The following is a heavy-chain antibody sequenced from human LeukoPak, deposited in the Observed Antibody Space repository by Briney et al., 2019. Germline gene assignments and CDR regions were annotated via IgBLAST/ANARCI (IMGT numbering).Heavy chain of an antibody. J-gene: IGHJ6*02. CDR2: ISGSGGST. D-gene: IGHD3-10*01. CDR1: GFTFSNYA. V-gene: IGHV3-23*01. CDR3: AKEGYYGSRRSGMDV. Sequence: GGSLRLSCAASGFTFSNYAMSWVRQAPGKGLEWGSGISGSGGSTYYADSVKGRFTISRDNSKNTLYLQMNSLRAEDTAVYYCAKEGYYGSRRSGMDVWGQGTTVTVSS.